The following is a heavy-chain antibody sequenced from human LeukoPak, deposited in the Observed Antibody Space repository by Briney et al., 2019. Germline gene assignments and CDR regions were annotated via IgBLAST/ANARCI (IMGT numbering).Heavy chain of an antibody. D-gene: IGHD3-22*01. Sequence: GGSLRLSCAASGFAFSSYNMNWVRQAPGKGLEWISYIGSSGSPTHYADSVGGRFTISRDNAKDSLYLQMNSLRDEDTAVYFCARRPYSDTSGRLSDVWGQGTTVTVSS. CDR2: IGSSGSPT. CDR1: GFAFSSYN. CDR3: ARRPYSDTSGRLSDV. J-gene: IGHJ6*02. V-gene: IGHV3-48*02.